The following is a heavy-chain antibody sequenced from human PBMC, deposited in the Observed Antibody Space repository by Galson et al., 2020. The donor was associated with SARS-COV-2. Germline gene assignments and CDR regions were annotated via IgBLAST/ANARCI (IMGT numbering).Heavy chain of an antibody. CDR3: ARDEGICGYKYGRLYYGIDV. D-gene: IGHD5-18*01. Sequence: NSGGSLRLSCAASGFPFSTYSMHWVRRAPGKGLEWVSSISTSSSYIYYADSVKGRFTISRDNSKKSLYLQMNSLRAEDTAVYYCARDEGICGYKYGRLYYGIDVWGQGTTVTGSS. V-gene: IGHV3-21*01. CDR1: GFPFSTYS. J-gene: IGHJ6*02. CDR2: ISTSSSYI.